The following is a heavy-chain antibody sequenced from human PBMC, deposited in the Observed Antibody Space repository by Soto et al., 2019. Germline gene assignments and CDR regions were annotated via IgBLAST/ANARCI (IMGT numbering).Heavy chain of an antibody. V-gene: IGHV4-34*01. CDR2: INHSGST. D-gene: IGHD3-22*01. Sequence: SETLAVTCAFSGGSFSVYYWSWIRQPPGKGLDLIGAINHSGSTNYNPSLKSRVTISVDTSKNQFSLKLSSVTAADTAVYYCARFSRYYDSSGHGPHSQPIYYFDYWGQGTMVTVSS. CDR1: GGSFSVYY. J-gene: IGHJ4*02. CDR3: ARFSRYYDSSGHGPHSQPIYYFDY.